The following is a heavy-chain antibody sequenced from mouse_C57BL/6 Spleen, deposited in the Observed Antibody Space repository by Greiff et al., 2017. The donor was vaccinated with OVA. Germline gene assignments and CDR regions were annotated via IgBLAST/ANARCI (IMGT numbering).Heavy chain of an antibody. CDR1: GYTFTSYG. CDR2: IDPRGGNT. Sequence: VQLQQSGAELVRPGASVKLSCKASGYTFTSYGISWVKQRTGQGLEWIGEIDPRGGNTYYNEKFKGKATLTADKSSSTAYMERRSLTSEDSAVYSCERGGNWGYAMDYWGQGTSVTVSS. J-gene: IGHJ4*01. V-gene: IGHV1-81*01. CDR3: ERGGNWGYAMDY. D-gene: IGHD4-1*01.